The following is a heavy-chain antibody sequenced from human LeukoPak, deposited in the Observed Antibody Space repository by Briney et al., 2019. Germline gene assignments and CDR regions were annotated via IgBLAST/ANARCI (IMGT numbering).Heavy chain of an antibody. J-gene: IGHJ4*02. D-gene: IGHD6-19*01. V-gene: IGHV1-2*02. CDR1: GYTFAGYY. CDR2: INPNSGGT. Sequence: GASVKVSCKASGYTFAGYYMHWVRQAPGQGLEWMGWINPNSGGTNYAQKFQGRVTMTRDTSISTAYMELSRLRSDDTAVYYCARSRYLYSSGWPRPFDYWGQGTLVTVSS. CDR3: ARSRYLYSSGWPRPFDY.